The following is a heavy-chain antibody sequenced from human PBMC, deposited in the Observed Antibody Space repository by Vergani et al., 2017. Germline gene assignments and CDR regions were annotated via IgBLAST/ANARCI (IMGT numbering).Heavy chain of an antibody. D-gene: IGHD3-22*01. CDR2: IHPAYSDT. CDR3: ARLYGRDSSGSKSFDY. V-gene: IGHV5-51*01. J-gene: IGHJ4*02. Sequence: EVQLVQSGAEVKKPGESLKISCQISGYSFTNYWIGWVRQMPGKGLEWMGIIHPAYSDTRYSPSFQGQVTISVHKSISTAYLQRSSLRASNSAMYYCARLYGRDSSGSKSFDYWGQGTLVTVSS. CDR1: GYSFTNYW.